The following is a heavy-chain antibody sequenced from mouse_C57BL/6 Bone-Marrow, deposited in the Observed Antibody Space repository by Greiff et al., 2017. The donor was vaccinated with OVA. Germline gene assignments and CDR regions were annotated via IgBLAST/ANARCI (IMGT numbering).Heavy chain of an antibody. Sequence: EVQLQQSGPELVKPGASVKISCKASGYSFTDYNMNWVKQSNGKSLEWIGVINPNYGTTSYNQKFKGKATLTVDQSSSTAYMQLNSLTSEDSAVYYCARSGYYGSSYNWYFDVWGTGTTVTVSS. V-gene: IGHV1-39*01. CDR1: GYSFTDYN. J-gene: IGHJ1*03. CDR2: INPNYGTT. CDR3: ARSGYYGSSYNWYFDV. D-gene: IGHD1-1*01.